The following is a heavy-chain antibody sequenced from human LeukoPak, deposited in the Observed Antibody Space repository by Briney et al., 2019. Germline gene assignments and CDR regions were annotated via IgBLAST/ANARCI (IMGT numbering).Heavy chain of an antibody. Sequence: ASVKVSCKASGYTFTSYGISWVRQAPGQGLEWMGWISAYNGSTNYAQKLQGRVTMTTDTSTSTAYMELRSLRSDDTAVYYCARDETSIAARPWYYWGQGTLVTVSS. CDR3: ARDETSIAARPWYY. J-gene: IGHJ4*02. CDR2: ISAYNGST. CDR1: GYTFTSYG. V-gene: IGHV1-18*01. D-gene: IGHD6-6*01.